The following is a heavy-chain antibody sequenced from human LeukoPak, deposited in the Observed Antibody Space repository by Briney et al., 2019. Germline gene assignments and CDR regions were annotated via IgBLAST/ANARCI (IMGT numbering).Heavy chain of an antibody. CDR2: ISGSGGST. D-gene: IGHD1-1*01. CDR3: ARDPRLYRDAFDI. CDR1: GFTFSSYA. J-gene: IGHJ3*02. Sequence: PGGSLRLSRAASGFTFSSYAMSWVRQAPGKGLEWVSAISGSGGSTYYADSVKGRFTISRDNSKNTLYLQVNSLRAEDTAVYYCARDPRLYRDAFDIWGQGTMATVSS. V-gene: IGHV3-23*01.